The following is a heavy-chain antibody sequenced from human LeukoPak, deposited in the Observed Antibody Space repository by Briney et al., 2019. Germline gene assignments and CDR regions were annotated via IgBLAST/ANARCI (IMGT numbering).Heavy chain of an antibody. D-gene: IGHD3-9*01. Sequence: ASVKVSCKASGYTFTSYDINWVRQATGQGLEWMGWMNPNSGNTGYAQKFQGRVTMTRNTSISTAYMELCSLRSDDTAVYYCARAEAGSYYDILTGYSRPFDSWGQGTLVTVSS. J-gene: IGHJ4*02. V-gene: IGHV1-8*01. CDR2: MNPNSGNT. CDR3: ARAEAGSYYDILTGYSRPFDS. CDR1: GYTFTSYD.